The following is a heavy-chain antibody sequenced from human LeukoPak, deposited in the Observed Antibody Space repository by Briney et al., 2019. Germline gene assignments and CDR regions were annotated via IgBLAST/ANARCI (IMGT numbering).Heavy chain of an antibody. J-gene: IGHJ6*03. CDR3: ARRRATNYYYYYMDV. Sequence: SETLSLTCAVYVGSFSSYYWSWIRQPPGKGLEWIGEINHSGSTNYNSSLKSRVTISVDTSKNQFSLKLSSVTAADTAVYYCARRRATNYYYYYMDVWGKGTTVTVSS. CDR2: INHSGST. V-gene: IGHV4-34*01. CDR1: VGSFSSYY.